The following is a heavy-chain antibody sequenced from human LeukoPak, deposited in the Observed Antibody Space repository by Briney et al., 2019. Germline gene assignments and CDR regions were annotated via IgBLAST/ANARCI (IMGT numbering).Heavy chain of an antibody. J-gene: IGHJ4*02. D-gene: IGHD3-22*01. V-gene: IGHV3-48*03. Sequence: GGSLRLSCAASGFTFSSYEMNWVRQAPGKGLEWVSYISSSGSTIYYADSVKGRFTISRDNAKNSLYLQMNSLRAEDTAVYYCARDLAFYDSSGYYFDYWGQGTLVTVSS. CDR2: ISSSGSTI. CDR3: ARDLAFYDSSGYYFDY. CDR1: GFTFSSYE.